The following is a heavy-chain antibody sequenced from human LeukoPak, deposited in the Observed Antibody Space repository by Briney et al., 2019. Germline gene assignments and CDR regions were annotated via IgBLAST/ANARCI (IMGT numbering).Heavy chain of an antibody. D-gene: IGHD6-13*01. CDR3: ARGERYSSSFDY. CDR2: ISSSSIYI. J-gene: IGHJ4*02. CDR1: GFTFSSYS. V-gene: IGHV3-21*01. Sequence: GGSLRLSCAASGFTFSSYSMNWVRQAPGKGLEGVSSISSSSIYIYYADSVKGRFTISRDNAKNSLYLQMNSLRAEDTAMYYCARGERYSSSFDYWGQGTLVTVSS.